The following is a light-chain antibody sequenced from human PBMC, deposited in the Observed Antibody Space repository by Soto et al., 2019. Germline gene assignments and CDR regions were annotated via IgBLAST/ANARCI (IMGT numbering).Light chain of an antibody. V-gene: IGKV3-11*01. CDR3: QQRSNWPST. CDR2: NVS. Sequence: EIVLTQSPATLSLSPGERATLSCRASQSVSSYLLWYQQKPGQAPRLLIYNVSNRATGIPARFSGSGSGTDFTLTISSLEPEDFAVYYCQQRSNWPSTFGQGTKLEIK. CDR1: QSVSSY. J-gene: IGKJ2*02.